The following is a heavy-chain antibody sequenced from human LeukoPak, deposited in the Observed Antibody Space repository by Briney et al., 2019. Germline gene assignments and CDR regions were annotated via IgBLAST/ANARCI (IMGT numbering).Heavy chain of an antibody. CDR3: AKETVAGTDY. Sequence: PGGSLRLSCAASGFTFDDYAMHWVRQAPGKGLEWVSGISWNSGSIGYADSVKGRFTTSRDNAKNSLYLQMNSLRAEDTALYYCAKETVAGTDYWGQGTLVTVSS. D-gene: IGHD6-19*01. CDR2: ISWNSGSI. CDR1: GFTFDDYA. V-gene: IGHV3-9*01. J-gene: IGHJ4*02.